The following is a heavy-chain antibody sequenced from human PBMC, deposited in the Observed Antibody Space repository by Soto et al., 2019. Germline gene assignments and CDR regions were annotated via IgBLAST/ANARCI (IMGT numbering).Heavy chain of an antibody. CDR1: GGSFSGYY. Sequence: SETLSLTCAVYGGSFSGYYWSWIRQPPGKGLEWIGDVNHSGSTSYNPSAKGRVTISVDTSKNQFSLHLYSVTAADTAVYYCARGDVVVFDYWGQGTLVTVSS. CDR3: ARGDVVVFDY. V-gene: IGHV4-34*01. J-gene: IGHJ4*02. D-gene: IGHD2-15*01. CDR2: VNHSGST.